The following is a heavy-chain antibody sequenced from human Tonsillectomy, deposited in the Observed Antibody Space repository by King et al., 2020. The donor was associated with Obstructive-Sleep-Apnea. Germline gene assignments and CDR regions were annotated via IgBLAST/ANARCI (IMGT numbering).Heavy chain of an antibody. D-gene: IGHD4-11*01. V-gene: IGHV4-31*03. J-gene: IGHJ3*02. CDR2: IYYSGST. CDR1: GGSISSSGYY. Sequence: VQLQESGPGLVKPSQTLSLTCTVSGGSISSSGYYWNWIRHHPGKGLEWIGYIYYSGSTSYNPSLKSRLTISVDISKNQFSLRLSSVAAADTAVYYCARDLRSPTLDAFDIWVQGSMVTVSS. CDR3: ARDLRSPTLDAFDI.